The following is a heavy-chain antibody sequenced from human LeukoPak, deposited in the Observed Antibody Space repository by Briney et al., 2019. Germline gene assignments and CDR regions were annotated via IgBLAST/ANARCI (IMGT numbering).Heavy chain of an antibody. D-gene: IGHD3-22*01. CDR2: ISSSSYI. J-gene: IGHJ4*02. Sequence: GGSLRLSCAASGFTFSSYSMNWVRQAPGKGLEWVSSISSSSYIYYADSVKGRFTISRDNSKNTLYLQMNSLRAEDTAVYYCAKANGYYYDSSGYYAFDYWGQGTLVTVSS. V-gene: IGHV3-21*04. CDR1: GFTFSSYS. CDR3: AKANGYYYDSSGYYAFDY.